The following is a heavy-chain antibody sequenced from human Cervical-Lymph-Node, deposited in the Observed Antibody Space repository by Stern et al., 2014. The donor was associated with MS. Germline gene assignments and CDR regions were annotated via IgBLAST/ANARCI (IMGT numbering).Heavy chain of an antibody. CDR3: ASRRSKLELRDY. Sequence: EVQLVESGGGLVKPGGSLRLSCAASGFTFSSYSMNWVRQAPGKGLERVSSISRSSSYIYYADSVKGRFTISRDNAKNSLYLQMNSLRAEDTAVYYCASRRSKLELRDYWGQGTLVTVSS. D-gene: IGHD1-7*01. V-gene: IGHV3-21*01. CDR1: GFTFSSYS. CDR2: ISRSSSYI. J-gene: IGHJ4*02.